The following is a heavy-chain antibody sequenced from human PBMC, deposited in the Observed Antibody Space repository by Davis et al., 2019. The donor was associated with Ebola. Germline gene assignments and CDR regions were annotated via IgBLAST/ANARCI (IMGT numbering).Heavy chain of an antibody. J-gene: IGHJ4*02. V-gene: IGHV1-18*04. Sequence: ASVKVSCKASGYTFTSYGISWVRQAPGQGLEWMGWISAYYGNTNYAQKLQGRVTMTTDTSTSTAYMELRSLRSDDTAVYYCARDEWELLSGFYGYWGQGTLVTVSS. D-gene: IGHD1-26*01. CDR1: GYTFTSYG. CDR3: ARDEWELLSGFYGY. CDR2: ISAYYGNT.